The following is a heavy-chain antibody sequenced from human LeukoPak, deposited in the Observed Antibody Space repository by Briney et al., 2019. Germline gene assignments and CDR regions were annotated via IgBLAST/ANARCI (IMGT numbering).Heavy chain of an antibody. J-gene: IGHJ6*02. CDR1: GFTFSDYY. CDR2: ISSSGSTI. V-gene: IGHV3-11*01. Sequence: PGGSLRLSCAASGFTFSDYYMSWIRQAPGKGLEWVSYISSSGSTIYYADSVKGRFTISRDNAKNSLYLQMNSLRAEDTAVYYCARVPRYCSSTSCYYYGMDVWGQGTTVTVSS. CDR3: ARVPRYCSSTSCYYYGMDV. D-gene: IGHD2-2*01.